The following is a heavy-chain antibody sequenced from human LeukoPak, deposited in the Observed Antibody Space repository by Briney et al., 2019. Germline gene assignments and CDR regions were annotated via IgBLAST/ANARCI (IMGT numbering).Heavy chain of an antibody. J-gene: IGHJ4*02. CDR1: GFTFSTYW. CDR2: IKQDGSEK. V-gene: IGHV3-7*01. CDR3: ARDGRVAAAAYYFDY. Sequence: GGSLRLSCAASGFTFSTYWMNWVRQAQGKGLEWVAYIKQDGSEKYYVDSVKGRFTISRDNSKNTLYLQMNSLRAEDTAVYYCARDGRVAAAAYYFDYWGQGTLATLSS. D-gene: IGHD6-13*01.